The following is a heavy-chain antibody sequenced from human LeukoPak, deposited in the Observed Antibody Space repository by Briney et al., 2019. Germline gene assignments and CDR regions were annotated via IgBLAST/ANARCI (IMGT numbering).Heavy chain of an antibody. CDR1: GFTFNSYA. CDR2: IIGSGTST. Sequence: GRSLRLSCAASGFTFNSYAMTWVRQAPGKGLEWVSAIIGSGTSTYYANSVKGRFTISRDNSKNTLYLQMDSLRAEDTAVYYCARDRTTTGLLLAGLIDSWGQGTLVTVSS. CDR3: ARDRTTTGLLLAGLIDS. J-gene: IGHJ4*02. V-gene: IGHV3-23*01. D-gene: IGHD2/OR15-2a*01.